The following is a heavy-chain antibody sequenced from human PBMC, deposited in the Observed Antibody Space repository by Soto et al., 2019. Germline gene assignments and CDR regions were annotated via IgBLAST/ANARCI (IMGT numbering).Heavy chain of an antibody. V-gene: IGHV3-23*01. D-gene: IGHD3-16*01. J-gene: IGHJ4*02. Sequence: GGSQRHSCAASGFTFSSYSMNWVRQAPGKGLEWVSLVSATAGTTYYTDSVKGRFTISRDNSRNTVYLQMNSLRADDTAVYYCAKDRLAGGFDYWGQGTLVTVSS. CDR2: VSATAGTT. CDR1: GFTFSSYS. CDR3: AKDRLAGGFDY.